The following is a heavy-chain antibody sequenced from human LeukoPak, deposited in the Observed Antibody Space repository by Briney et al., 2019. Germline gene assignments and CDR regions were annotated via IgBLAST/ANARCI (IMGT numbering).Heavy chain of an antibody. V-gene: IGHV3-23*01. CDR3: AKGVVSHDY. Sequence: PGGSLRLSCAASGFTFSTYAMSWVRQAPGKGLEWVSTISGSGGRTYYADSMKGRFTISRDNSKNTLYLQMSSLRAEDTAVYYCAKGVVSHDYWGQGTLVTVSS. CDR1: GFTFSTYA. J-gene: IGHJ4*02. CDR2: ISGSGGRT. D-gene: IGHD3-3*01.